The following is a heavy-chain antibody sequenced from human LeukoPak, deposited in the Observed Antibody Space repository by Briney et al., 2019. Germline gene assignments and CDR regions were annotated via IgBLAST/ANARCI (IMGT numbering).Heavy chain of an antibody. J-gene: IGHJ6*02. CDR2: TYYRSKWYN. D-gene: IGHD3-10*01. CDR3: ARGRYGSGSYYYYYGMGV. CDR1: GDNVSSKSAA. Sequence: SQTLSLTCAISGDNVSSKSAAWNWIRQSPSRGLEWLGRTYYRSKWYNDYAVSVKSRITIDPDTSKNQFSLQLNSVTPEDTAVYYCARGRYGSGSYYYYYGMGVWGQGTTVTVSS. V-gene: IGHV6-1*01.